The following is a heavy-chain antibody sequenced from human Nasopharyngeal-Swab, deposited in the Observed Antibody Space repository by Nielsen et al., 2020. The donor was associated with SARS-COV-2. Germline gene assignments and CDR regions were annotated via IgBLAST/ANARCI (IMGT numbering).Heavy chain of an antibody. V-gene: IGHV3-7*03. D-gene: IGHD6-6*01. CDR2: IRQDGREE. J-gene: IGHJ4*02. Sequence: GESLKISCAASGFFFSDFWMTWVRQAPGKGLEWVANIRQDGREEYYVDSVQGRFTISRDNAKNLLHLQMSSLRAEDTAVFYCARAGQYTSSSRADFDYWGQGTPVTVSS. CDR1: GFFFSDFW. CDR3: ARAGQYTSSSRADFDY.